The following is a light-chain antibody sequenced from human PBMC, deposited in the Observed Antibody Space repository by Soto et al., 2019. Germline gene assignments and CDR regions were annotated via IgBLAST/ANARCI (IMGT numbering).Light chain of an antibody. CDR3: QQYNNWPPWFT. V-gene: IGKV3-15*01. CDR1: QSVSSN. Sequence: EIVMTQSPATLSVSPGERATLSCRASQSVSSNLAWYQQKPGQAPRLLIYGASTRATGIPARFSGSGSGTEFTLTISSLQSEDFAVYYCQQYNNWPPWFTFGPGTKVDIK. CDR2: GAS. J-gene: IGKJ3*01.